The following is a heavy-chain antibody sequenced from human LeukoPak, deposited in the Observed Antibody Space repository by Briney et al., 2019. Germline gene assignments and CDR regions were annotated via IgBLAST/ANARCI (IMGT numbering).Heavy chain of an antibody. D-gene: IGHD1-26*01. Sequence: ASVKVSCKASGYTFSSYYIHWVREVPGQGLEWMGIINPSGGITTYAQKFEERVTMTRDTSTSTVDMKLSRLRSEDTAVYYCARYSGSYHTHFDSGGQGTLVIVSS. J-gene: IGHJ4*02. CDR1: GYTFSSYY. CDR2: INPSGGIT. V-gene: IGHV1-46*01. CDR3: ARYSGSYHTHFDS.